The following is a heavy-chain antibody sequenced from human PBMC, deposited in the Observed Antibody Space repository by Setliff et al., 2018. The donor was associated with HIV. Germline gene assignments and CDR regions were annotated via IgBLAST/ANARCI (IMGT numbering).Heavy chain of an antibody. J-gene: IGHJ3*02. Sequence: ASVKVSCKASGFSFSRHYMHWVRQAPGEGLEWVAMINPSDGTPSYAQKFQDRVVVTRDTSRSIVYMELSSLLSEATAVYFCTRAFPPMIPAPFDIWGLGTLVTVSS. D-gene: IGHD3-16*01. CDR1: GFSFSRHY. V-gene: IGHV1-46*01. CDR2: INPSDGTP. CDR3: TRAFPPMIPAPFDI.